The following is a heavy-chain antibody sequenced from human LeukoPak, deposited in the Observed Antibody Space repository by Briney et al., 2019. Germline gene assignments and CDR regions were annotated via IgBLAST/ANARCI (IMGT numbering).Heavy chain of an antibody. CDR1: GGSFSGYY. J-gene: IGHJ4*02. D-gene: IGHD3-10*01. V-gene: IGHV4-34*01. CDR2: INHSGST. CDR3: ARRVPMVRGVIYFDY. Sequence: SDTLSLTCAVYGGSFSGYYWSWIRQPPGKGLEWIGEINHSGSTNYNPSLKSRVTISVDTSKNQFSLKLSSVTAADTAVYYCARRVPMVRGVIYFDYWGQGTLVTVSS.